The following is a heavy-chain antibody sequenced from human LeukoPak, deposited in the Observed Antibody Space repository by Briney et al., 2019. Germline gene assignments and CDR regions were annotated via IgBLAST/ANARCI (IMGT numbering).Heavy chain of an antibody. Sequence: PSETLSLTCTVSGGSISSYYWSWIRQPAGKGLEWIGRIYTSGSTNYNPSLKSRVTMSVDTSKNQFSLKLSSVTAADTAVYYCARGEYCTNGVCSMYNWFDPWGQGTLLTVSS. CDR1: GGSISSYY. V-gene: IGHV4-4*07. J-gene: IGHJ5*02. CDR3: ARGEYCTNGVCSMYNWFDP. D-gene: IGHD2-8*01. CDR2: IYTSGST.